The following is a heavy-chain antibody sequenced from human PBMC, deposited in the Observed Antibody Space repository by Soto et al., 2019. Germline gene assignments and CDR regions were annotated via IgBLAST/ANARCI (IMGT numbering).Heavy chain of an antibody. CDR1: GFTFSSYG. D-gene: IGHD2-15*01. CDR3: AKDRQKDCSGGSCYWPGSY. J-gene: IGHJ4*02. V-gene: IGHV3-30*18. Sequence: GGSLRLSCAASGFTFSSYGMHWVRQAPGKGLEWVAVISYDGSNKYYADSVKGRFTISRDNSKNTLYLQMNSLRAEDTAVYYCAKDRQKDCSGGSCYWPGSYWGQGTLVTVSS. CDR2: ISYDGSNK.